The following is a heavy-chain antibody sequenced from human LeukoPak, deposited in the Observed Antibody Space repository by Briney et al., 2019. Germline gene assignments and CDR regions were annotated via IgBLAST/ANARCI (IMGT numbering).Heavy chain of an antibody. CDR3: ARVRGGSDWGGYYFDY. CDR1: RYTFTGYY. CDR2: INLNSGGT. J-gene: IGHJ4*02. V-gene: IGHV1-2*02. D-gene: IGHD1-26*01. Sequence: ASVKVSCKASRYTFTGYYMHWVRQAPGQGLEWMGWINLNSGGTNYAQKFQGRVTMTRDTSISTAYMELSRLRSDDTAVYYCARVRGGSDWGGYYFDYWGKGTLVTVSS.